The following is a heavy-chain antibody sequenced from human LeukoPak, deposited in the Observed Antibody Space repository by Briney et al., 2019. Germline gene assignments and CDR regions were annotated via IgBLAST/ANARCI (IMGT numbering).Heavy chain of an antibody. D-gene: IGHD2-2*01. Sequence: SVKVSCKASGGTFSSHAIAWVRQAPGQGPEWIGGIIPISGTANYAQKFQGRVTITTDESTSTAYMELSSLTSDDTAVYYCARGLQYQLLKALGYYYMDVWGEGTTVTVSS. CDR2: IIPISGTA. J-gene: IGHJ6*03. CDR1: GGTFSSHA. CDR3: ARGLQYQLLKALGYYYMDV. V-gene: IGHV1-69*05.